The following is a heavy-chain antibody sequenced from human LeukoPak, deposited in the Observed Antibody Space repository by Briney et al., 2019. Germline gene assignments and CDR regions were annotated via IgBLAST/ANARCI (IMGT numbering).Heavy chain of an antibody. CDR3: ASRGYSYGYGY. CDR1: GGSFSGYY. V-gene: IGHV4-34*01. J-gene: IGHJ4*02. D-gene: IGHD5-18*01. CDR2: INHSGST. Sequence: SETLSLTCAVYGGSFSGYYWSWIRQPPVRGLEWIGEINHSGSTNYNPSLKSRVTISVDTSKNQFSLKLSSVTAADTAVYYCASRGYSYGYGYWGQGTLVTVSS.